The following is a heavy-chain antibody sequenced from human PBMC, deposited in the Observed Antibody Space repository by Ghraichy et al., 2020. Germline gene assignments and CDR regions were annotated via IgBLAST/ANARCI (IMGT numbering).Heavy chain of an antibody. D-gene: IGHD6-13*01. CDR2: IWYDGSNK. CDR3: ARDRYSSSWFLFDY. J-gene: IGHJ4*02. V-gene: IGHV3-33*01. Sequence: GGSLRLSCAASGFTFSSYGMHWVRQAPGKGLEWVAVIWYDGSNKYYADSVKGRFTISRDNSKNTLYLQMNSLRAEDTAVYYCARDRYSSSWFLFDYWGQGTLVTVSS. CDR1: GFTFSSYG.